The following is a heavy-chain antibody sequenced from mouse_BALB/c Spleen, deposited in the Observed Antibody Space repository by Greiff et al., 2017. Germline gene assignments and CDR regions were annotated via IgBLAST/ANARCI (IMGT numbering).Heavy chain of an antibody. D-gene: IGHD2-3*01. Sequence: EVKLLESGGGLVQPGGSLKLSCAASGFDFSRYWMSWVRQAPGKGLEWIGEINPDSSTINYTPSLKDKFIISRDNAKNTLYLQMSKVRSEDTALYYCARPGIYDGYYHYWYFDVWGAGTTVTVSS. V-gene: IGHV4-1*02. J-gene: IGHJ1*01. CDR1: GFDFSRYW. CDR3: ARPGIYDGYYHYWYFDV. CDR2: INPDSSTI.